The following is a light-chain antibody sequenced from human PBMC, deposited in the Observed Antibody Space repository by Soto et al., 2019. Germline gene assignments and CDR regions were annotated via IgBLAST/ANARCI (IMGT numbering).Light chain of an antibody. CDR2: EDY. Sequence: QSVLTQPASVSGSPGQSITISCTGTSSDIGSYDRVSWYQWHPGKAPKLIIYEDYRRPSQISNRFSGSKSGNTASLTISGIQAEDEADYYCCSYAGSNIFAVFGGVTKLTVL. CDR1: SSDIGSYDR. V-gene: IGLV2-23*01. J-gene: IGLJ2*01. CDR3: CSYAGSNIFAV.